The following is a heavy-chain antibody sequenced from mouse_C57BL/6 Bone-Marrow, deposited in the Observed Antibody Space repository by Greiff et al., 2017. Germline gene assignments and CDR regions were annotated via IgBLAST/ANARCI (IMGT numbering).Heavy chain of an antibody. CDR1: GFNIKDDY. Sequence: VQLQQSGAELVRPGASVKLSCTASGFNIKDDYMHWVKQRPEQGLEWIGWIDPENGDTEYASKFQGKATITADTSSNTAYLQLSSLTSEDTAVYYSTTHDGYSYYFDYWGQGTTLTVSS. CDR2: IDPENGDT. CDR3: TTHDGYSYYFDY. V-gene: IGHV14-4*01. D-gene: IGHD2-3*01. J-gene: IGHJ2*01.